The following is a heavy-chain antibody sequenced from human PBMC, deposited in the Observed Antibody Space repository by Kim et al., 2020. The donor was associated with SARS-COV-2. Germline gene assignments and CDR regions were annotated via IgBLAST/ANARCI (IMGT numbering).Heavy chain of an antibody. CDR3: ARHLISVPYDV. Sequence: STYYYPSLKSRVTSSGGPSKNHVSLRMNSVTAADTAVYYCARHLISVPYDVWGQGTTVTVSS. CDR2: ST. V-gene: IGHV4-39*01. D-gene: IGHD6-19*01. J-gene: IGHJ6*02.